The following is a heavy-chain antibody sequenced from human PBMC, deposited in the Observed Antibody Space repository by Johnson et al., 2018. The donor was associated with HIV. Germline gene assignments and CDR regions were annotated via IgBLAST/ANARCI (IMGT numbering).Heavy chain of an antibody. D-gene: IGHD6-19*01. CDR2: ILSYGSNK. Sequence: VQLVESGGGVVQPGRSLRLSCVASGFTFSSYAMHWVRQAPGKGLEWVSIILSYGSNKYYADSVKGRFTISRDNAKNTLYLQMNSLRAEDTAVYYCARYSSGWQGLDAFDIWGQGTMVTVSS. V-gene: IGHV3-30*04. CDR1: GFTFSSYA. CDR3: ARYSSGWQGLDAFDI. J-gene: IGHJ3*02.